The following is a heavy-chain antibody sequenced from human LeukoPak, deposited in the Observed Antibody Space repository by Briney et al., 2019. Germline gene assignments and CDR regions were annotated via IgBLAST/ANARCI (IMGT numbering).Heavy chain of an antibody. CDR1: GGSISSYY. CDR2: IYYSGST. CDR3: ARTVRFLEWLFDY. D-gene: IGHD3-3*01. J-gene: IGHJ4*02. V-gene: IGHV4-59*01. Sequence: PSETLSLTCTVSGGSISSYYWSWIRQPPGKGLEWIGYIYYSGSTNYNPSLKSRVTISVDTSKNQFSLKLSSVTAADTAVYYCARTVRFLEWLFDYWGQGTLVTVSS.